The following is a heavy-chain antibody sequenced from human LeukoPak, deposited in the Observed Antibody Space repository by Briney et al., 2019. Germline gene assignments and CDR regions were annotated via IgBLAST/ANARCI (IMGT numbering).Heavy chain of an antibody. CDR2: INHSGST. Sequence: SETLSLTCAVYGGSFSGYYWSWIRQPPGKGLEWIGEINHSGSTNYNPSLKSRVTISVDTSKNQFSLKLSSVTAADTAVYYCASLAHYDFWSGYYKVRDYYYYGMDVWGQGTTVTVSS. J-gene: IGHJ6*02. D-gene: IGHD3-3*01. V-gene: IGHV4-34*01. CDR1: GGSFSGYY. CDR3: ASLAHYDFWSGYYKVRDYYYYGMDV.